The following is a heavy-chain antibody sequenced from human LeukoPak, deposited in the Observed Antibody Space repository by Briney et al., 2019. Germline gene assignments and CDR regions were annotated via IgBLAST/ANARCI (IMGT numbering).Heavy chain of an antibody. J-gene: IGHJ4*02. D-gene: IGHD1-26*01. Sequence: GGSLRLSCAASGFSFSDFYMSWIRQAPGKGLEWVSYISSSGSTIYYADSVKGRFTISRDNSKNTLYLQMNSLRAEDTAVYYCARGATYAYYQDYWGQGTLVTVSS. V-gene: IGHV3-11*04. CDR3: ARGATYAYYQDY. CDR2: ISSSGSTI. CDR1: GFSFSDFY.